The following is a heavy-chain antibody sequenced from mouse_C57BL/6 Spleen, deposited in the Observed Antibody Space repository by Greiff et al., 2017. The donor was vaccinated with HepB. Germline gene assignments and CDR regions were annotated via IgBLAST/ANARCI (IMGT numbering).Heavy chain of an antibody. CDR2: IHPNSCST. D-gene: IGHD1-1*01. CDR3: AREKDYYGFAY. Sequence: QVQLQQPGAELVKPGASVKLSCKASGYTFTSYWMHWVKPRPGTGLEWIGMIHPNSCSTNYNEKFKSKATLTVDKSSSTADMQLSSRTSEDSAVYYCAREKDYYGFAYWGQGTLVTVSA. V-gene: IGHV1-64*01. CDR1: GYTFTSYW. J-gene: IGHJ3*01.